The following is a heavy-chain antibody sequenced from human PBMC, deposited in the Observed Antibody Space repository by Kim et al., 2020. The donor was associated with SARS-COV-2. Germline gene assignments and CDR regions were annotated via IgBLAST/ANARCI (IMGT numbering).Heavy chain of an antibody. CDR1: GGSISSGGYY. J-gene: IGHJ4*02. Sequence: SETLSLTCTVSGGSISSGGYYWSWIRQHPGKGLEWIGYIYYSGSTYYNPSLKSRVTIAVDTSKNQFSLKLSSVTAADTAVYYCARAPTLLWFGAVVVYYFDYWGQGTLVTVSS. V-gene: IGHV4-31*03. CDR3: ARAPTLLWFGAVVVYYFDY. D-gene: IGHD3-10*01. CDR2: IYYSGST.